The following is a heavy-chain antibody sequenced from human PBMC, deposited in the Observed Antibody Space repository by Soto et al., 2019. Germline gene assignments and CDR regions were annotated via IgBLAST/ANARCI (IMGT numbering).Heavy chain of an antibody. V-gene: IGHV3-48*03. D-gene: IGHD3-10*01. CDR1: GFTFNDFE. J-gene: IGHJ4*02. CDR3: ARGFGRFNY. Sequence: EVQLLESGGGLVQPGGSLRLSCGVSGFTFNDFEMNWVRQAPGKGLEWLAYIDGSGTTKKYADSVRGRFTISRDNPNNSLFLQMSSLGAADTAIYYCARGFGRFNYRGQGTLVSVSS. CDR2: IDGSGTTK.